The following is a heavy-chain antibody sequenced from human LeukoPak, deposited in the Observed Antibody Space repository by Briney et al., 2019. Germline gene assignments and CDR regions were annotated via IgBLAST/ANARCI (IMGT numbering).Heavy chain of an antibody. CDR1: GDSISSSNCY. V-gene: IGHV4-39*07. J-gene: IGHJ4*02. CDR3: ARGGYCGGDCYFYY. D-gene: IGHD2-21*02. CDR2: IYYSGST. Sequence: SETLSLTCTVSGDSISSSNCYWGWIRQPPGKGLEWIGSIYYSGSTYYNPSLKSRVTISVDTSKNQFSLKLSSVTAADTAVYYCARGGYCGGDCYFYYWGQGTLVTVSS.